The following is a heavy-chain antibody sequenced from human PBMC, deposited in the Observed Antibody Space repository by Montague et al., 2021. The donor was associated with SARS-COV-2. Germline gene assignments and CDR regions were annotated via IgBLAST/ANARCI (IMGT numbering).Heavy chain of an antibody. CDR1: GGSISSYY. J-gene: IGHJ6*02. V-gene: IGHV4-59*01. CDR3: ARASDYCVSGAGYYYGMDV. Sequence: SETLSLTCTVSGGSISSYYWSWIRQPPGKGLEWIGYIYHSGSTNYDPSLKSRVTISVDTSKNQFSLKLSSVTAADTAVYYCARASDYCVSGAGYYYGMDVWGQGTTVTVSS. CDR2: IYHSGST. D-gene: IGHD3-22*01.